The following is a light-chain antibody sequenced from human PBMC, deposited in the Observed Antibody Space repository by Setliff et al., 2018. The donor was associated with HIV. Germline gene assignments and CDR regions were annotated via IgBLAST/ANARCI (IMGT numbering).Light chain of an antibody. Sequence: SVLTQPGSVCESPGQSITISCTGTSGDVGRYNLVSWYQQQPGKPPKLMIYQASKRPSGVSNRFSGSKSGNTASLTISGLQAEDEADYYCCSNTGSNTYVFGTGTKVTVL. CDR3: CSNTGSNTYV. CDR1: SGDVGRYNL. V-gene: IGLV2-23*01. J-gene: IGLJ1*01. CDR2: QAS.